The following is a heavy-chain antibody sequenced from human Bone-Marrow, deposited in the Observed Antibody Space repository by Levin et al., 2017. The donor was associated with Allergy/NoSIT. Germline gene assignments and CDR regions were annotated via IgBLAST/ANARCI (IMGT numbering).Heavy chain of an antibody. CDR3: TSLQLAPRPFFDY. J-gene: IGHJ4*02. Sequence: PGGSLRLSCAASGFTFRNAWMTWVRQGPGNGLEWVGRISSKVDRETVDYSAAVRGRFNISRDDAKNTVFLQLNSLKSEDTGVYYCTSLQLAPRPFFDYWGQGVLVTVSS. D-gene: IGHD1-1*01. CDR1: GFTFRNAW. CDR2: ISSKVDRETV. V-gene: IGHV3-15*01.